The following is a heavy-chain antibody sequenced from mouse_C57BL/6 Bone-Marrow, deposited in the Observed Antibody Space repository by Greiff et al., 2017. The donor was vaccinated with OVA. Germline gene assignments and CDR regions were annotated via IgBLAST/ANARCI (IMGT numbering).Heavy chain of an antibody. CDR2: INPYNGDT. D-gene: IGHD1-1*01. Sequence: EVQLQQSGPELVKPGDSVKISCKASGYSFTGYFMNWVMQSHGKSLEWIGRINPYNGDTFYNQKFKGKATLTVDKSSSTAHMELRSLTSEDSAVYDCARGYYYGSRRSLYYFDYWGQGTTLTVSS. V-gene: IGHV1-20*01. CDR3: ARGYYYGSRRSLYYFDY. J-gene: IGHJ2*01. CDR1: GYSFTGYF.